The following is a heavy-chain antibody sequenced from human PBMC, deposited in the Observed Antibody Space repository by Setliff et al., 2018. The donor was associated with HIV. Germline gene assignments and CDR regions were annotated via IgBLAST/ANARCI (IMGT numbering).Heavy chain of an antibody. V-gene: IGHV3-74*01. J-gene: IGHJ6*03. Sequence: GGSLRLSCAVSGFTFSSHWMHWVRQAPGQGLEWVSRSNGDGSSTSYADSVKGRFTVSRDNAKNSLYLQMNSLRAEDMALYYCAKGAGGGTYVSDYYYMDVWGKGTTVTVSS. CDR1: GFTFSSHW. CDR3: AKGAGGGTYVSDYYYMDV. CDR2: SNGDGSST. D-gene: IGHD1-26*01.